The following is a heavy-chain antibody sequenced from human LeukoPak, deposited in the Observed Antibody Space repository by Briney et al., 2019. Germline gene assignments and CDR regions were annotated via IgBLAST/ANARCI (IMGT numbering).Heavy chain of an antibody. CDR3: ARDGKVEMATMWWEY. J-gene: IGHJ4*02. Sequence: GGSLRLSCAASGFTFSSYAMHWVRQAPGKGLEWVAVISYDGSNNYYADSVKGRFTISRDNSKNTLYLQMNSLRAEDTAVYYCARDGKVEMATMWWEYWGQGTLVTVSS. CDR1: GFTFSSYA. V-gene: IGHV3-30-3*01. D-gene: IGHD5-24*01. CDR2: ISYDGSNN.